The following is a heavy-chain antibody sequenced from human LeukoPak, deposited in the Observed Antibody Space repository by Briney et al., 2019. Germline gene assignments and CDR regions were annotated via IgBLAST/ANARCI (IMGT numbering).Heavy chain of an antibody. CDR3: AREAVAGLPNYYYYGMDV. CDR2: INPNSGGT. V-gene: IGHV1-2*02. Sequence: VASVKVSCKASEYTFSVYHIHWVRQAPGQGLEWMGWINPNSGGTNYAQKFQGRVTMTRDTSISTAYMELSRLRSDDTAVYYCAREAVAGLPNYYYYGMDVWGQGTTVTVSS. D-gene: IGHD6-19*01. CDR1: EYTFSVYH. J-gene: IGHJ6*02.